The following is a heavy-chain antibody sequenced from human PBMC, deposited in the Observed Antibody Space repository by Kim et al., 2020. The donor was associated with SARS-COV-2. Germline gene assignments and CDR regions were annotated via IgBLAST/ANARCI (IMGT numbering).Heavy chain of an antibody. CDR3: ARDQFDGSGSYYLNWFDP. CDR1: GGTFSSYA. CDR2: IIPIFGTA. D-gene: IGHD3-10*01. Sequence: SVKVSCKASGGTFSSYAISWVRQAPGQGLEWMGGIIPIFGTANYAQKFQGRVTITADESTSTAYMELSSLRSEDTAVYYCARDQFDGSGSYYLNWFDPWGQGTLVTVSS. V-gene: IGHV1-69*13. J-gene: IGHJ5*02.